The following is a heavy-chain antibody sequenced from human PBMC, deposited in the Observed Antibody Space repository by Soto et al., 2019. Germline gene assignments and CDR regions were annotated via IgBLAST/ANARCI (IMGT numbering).Heavy chain of an antibody. CDR2: IERDDDDK. J-gene: IGHJ6*02. Sequence: GSGPTLVNPTETLTVTCTFSGFSLTSPGMCVSWIRQSPGKALEWLALIERDDDDKYYSTSLKTRLTISKDTRKNQVVLTMANMDPADTATYYCVRSIRGPRRFNGMDVWGQRTTVTVSS. CDR1: GFSLTSPGMC. D-gene: IGHD1-20*01. CDR3: VRSIRGPRRFNGMDV. V-gene: IGHV2-70*13.